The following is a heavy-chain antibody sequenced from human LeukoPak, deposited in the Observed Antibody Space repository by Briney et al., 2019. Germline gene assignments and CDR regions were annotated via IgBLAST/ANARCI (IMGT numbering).Heavy chain of an antibody. Sequence: GGSLRLSYAASGFTFSDYYMSWIRQAPGKGLEWVSYISSSGSTIYYADSVKGRFTISRDNAKNSLYLQMNSLRAEDTAVYYCARDLSRTSPGAFDIWGQGTMVTVSS. CDR3: ARDLSRTSPGAFDI. CDR2: ISSSGSTI. V-gene: IGHV3-11*04. J-gene: IGHJ3*02. CDR1: GFTFSDYY. D-gene: IGHD2-2*01.